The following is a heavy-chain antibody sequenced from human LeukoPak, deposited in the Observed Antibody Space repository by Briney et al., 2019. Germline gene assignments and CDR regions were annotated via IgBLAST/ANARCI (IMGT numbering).Heavy chain of an antibody. CDR1: GFTFNCKS. V-gene: IGHV3-48*01. D-gene: IGHD2-2*01. Sequence: GALRLSFAAFGFTFNCKSLNWVRQAPGKGLGWGSYIYSCRSTIYYADSVKGRFTVSRDNAKNSLYLQMNSLRAEDTAVYYCAREAPYCSSTSCYAVNSFDYWGQGTLVAVSS. J-gene: IGHJ4*02. CDR2: IYSCRSTI. CDR3: AREAPYCSSTSCYAVNSFDY.